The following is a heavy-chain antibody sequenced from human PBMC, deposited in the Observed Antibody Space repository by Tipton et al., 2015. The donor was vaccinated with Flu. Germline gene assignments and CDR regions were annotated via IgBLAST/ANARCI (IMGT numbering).Heavy chain of an antibody. CDR3: ARGDCSSTSCLDY. Sequence: TLSLTCTVSGGSIRSASDYWGWVRQTPGKGLEWIGYIYYSGSTNYNPSLKSRVTISVDTSKNQFSLKLSSVTAADTAVYYCARGDCSSTSCLDYWGQGTLVTVSS. J-gene: IGHJ4*02. V-gene: IGHV4-61*01. D-gene: IGHD2-2*01. CDR2: IYYSGST. CDR1: GGSIRSASDY.